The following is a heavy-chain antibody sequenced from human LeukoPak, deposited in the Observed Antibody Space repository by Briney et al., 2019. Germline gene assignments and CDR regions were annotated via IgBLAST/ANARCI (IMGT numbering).Heavy chain of an antibody. Sequence: ASVKVSCKASGYTFTGYYMHWVRQAPGQGLEWMGWINPNSGGTNYAQKFQGRVTMTTDTSTSTAYMELRSLRSDDTAVYYCARASYYDILTGYYYWFDPWGQGTLVTVSS. V-gene: IGHV1-2*02. CDR3: ARASYYDILTGYYYWFDP. CDR1: GYTFTGYY. J-gene: IGHJ5*02. D-gene: IGHD3-9*01. CDR2: INPNSGGT.